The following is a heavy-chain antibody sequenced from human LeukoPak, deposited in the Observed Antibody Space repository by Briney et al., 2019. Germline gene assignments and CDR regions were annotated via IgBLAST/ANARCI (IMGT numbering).Heavy chain of an antibody. J-gene: IGHJ4*02. D-gene: IGHD5-18*01. CDR3: ARQDQGYSYGLL. CDR2: IYYSGST. Sequence: SETLSLTCTVSGGSISGYYCSWIRQTPGKGLEWIGSIYYSGSTYYNPSLKSRVTISVDTSQNQFSLKLSSVTAADTAVYYCARQDQGYSYGLLWGQGTLVTVSS. CDR1: GGSISGYY. V-gene: IGHV4-59*05.